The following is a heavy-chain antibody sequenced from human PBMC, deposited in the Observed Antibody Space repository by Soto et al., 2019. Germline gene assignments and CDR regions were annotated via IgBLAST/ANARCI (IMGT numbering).Heavy chain of an antibody. CDR3: ARFGYGEGYFDC. V-gene: IGHV4-4*07. D-gene: IGHD4-17*01. Sequence: SETLSLTCIVSGGSIGSYYWSWIRQPAGKGLEWIGRIYTSGITNYNPSLKSRVTMSVDTSKNQFSLKLTSVTAADTALYYCARFGYGEGYFDCWGQGTLVTVSS. CDR1: GGSIGSYY. CDR2: IYTSGIT. J-gene: IGHJ4*02.